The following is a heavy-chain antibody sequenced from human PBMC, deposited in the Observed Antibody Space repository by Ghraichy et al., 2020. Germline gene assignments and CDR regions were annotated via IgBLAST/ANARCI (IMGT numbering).Heavy chain of an antibody. J-gene: IGHJ6*02. D-gene: IGHD3-10*01. Sequence: GGSLRLSCAASGFTFSSYAMSWVRQAPGKGLEWVSVISGSGGSTYYADSVKGRFTISRDNSKNTLYLQMNSLRAEDTAVYYCAKDRRSRSYFYYGMDVWGQGTTVTVSS. CDR1: GFTFSSYA. V-gene: IGHV3-23*01. CDR2: ISGSGGST. CDR3: AKDRRSRSYFYYGMDV.